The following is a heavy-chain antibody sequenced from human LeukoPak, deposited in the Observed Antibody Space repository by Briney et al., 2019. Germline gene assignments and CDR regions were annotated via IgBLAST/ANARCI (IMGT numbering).Heavy chain of an antibody. CDR1: GGSISSSSYY. CDR3: ARYASARFDP. J-gene: IGHJ5*02. CDR2: IHYSGST. Sequence: SETLSLTCTVSGGSISSSSYYWGWIRQPPGKGLEWIGNIHYSGSTNSNPSLKSRVTISIDTSKNQFSLKLNSVTAADTAVYYCARYASARFDPWGQGTLVTVSS. D-gene: IGHD3-10*01. V-gene: IGHV4-61*05.